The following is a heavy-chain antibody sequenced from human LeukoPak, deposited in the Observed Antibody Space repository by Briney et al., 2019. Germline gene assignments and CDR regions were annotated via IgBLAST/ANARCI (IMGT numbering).Heavy chain of an antibody. CDR2: IKQDGSEK. D-gene: IGHD6-19*01. CDR1: GFTFSSYA. Sequence: QSGGSLRLSCAASGFTFSSYAMSWVRQAPGKGLEWVANIKQDGSEKYYVDSVKGRFTISRDNAKNSLYLQMNSLRAEDTAVYYCARDLLVYSSGWYWFDPWGQGTLVTVSS. J-gene: IGHJ5*02. CDR3: ARDLLVYSSGWYWFDP. V-gene: IGHV3-7*01.